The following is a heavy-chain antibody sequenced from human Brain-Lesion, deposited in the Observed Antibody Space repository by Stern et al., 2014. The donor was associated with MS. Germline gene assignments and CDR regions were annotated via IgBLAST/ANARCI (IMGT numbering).Heavy chain of an antibody. V-gene: IGHV4-39*01. Sequence: QVQLQESGPGLVKPSETLSLTCTVAGGSVSSTSYAWAWIRQPPGKGLEWIGAIYYSGNTHYRPSLKSRLPISLDPSKNLFSLQLGSVTAADTAVYYCAGEEDIRYCSGGSCTGNWFDPWGQGTLVTVSS. J-gene: IGHJ5*02. CDR1: GGSVSSTSYA. CDR2: IYYSGNT. D-gene: IGHD2-15*01. CDR3: AGEEDIRYCSGGSCTGNWFDP.